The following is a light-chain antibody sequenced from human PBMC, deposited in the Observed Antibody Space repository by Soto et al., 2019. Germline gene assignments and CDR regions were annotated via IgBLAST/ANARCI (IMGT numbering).Light chain of an antibody. CDR1: SSDVGTYNY. Sequence: QSALTQPASVSGSPGQSITISCTGTSSDVGTYNYVSWYQQHPGKAPRLVIYEVSHRPSGVSNRFSGSKSGNTASLTISGLQAEGEANYYCGSYTSSSPLVFGGGTKLT. V-gene: IGLV2-14*01. CDR2: EVS. CDR3: GSYTSSSPLV. J-gene: IGLJ2*01.